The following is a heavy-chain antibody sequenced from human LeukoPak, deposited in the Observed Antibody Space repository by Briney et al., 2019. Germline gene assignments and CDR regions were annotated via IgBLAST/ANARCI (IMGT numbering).Heavy chain of an antibody. CDR2: IDSGSNNI. D-gene: IGHD4-17*01. CDR1: GFTFSTYS. V-gene: IGHV3-48*04. CDR3: ARGHTAVTRHFDF. J-gene: IGHJ4*02. Sequence: PGGSLRLSCAASGFTFSTYSMNWVRQAPGKGLEWVSDIDSGSNNIHYADSVKGRFTISRDDAKNLLYLDMNSLRAEDTAVYYCARGHTAVTRHFDFWGQGTLVTVSS.